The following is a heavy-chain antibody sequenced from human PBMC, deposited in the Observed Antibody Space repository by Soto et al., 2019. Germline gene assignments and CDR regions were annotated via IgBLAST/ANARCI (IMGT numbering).Heavy chain of an antibody. CDR3: ASLPDSLNTIFGVVPDY. Sequence: PGGSLSLSCAASGFTFSSYAMHWVRQAPGKGLEWVAVISYDGSNKYYADSVKGRFTISRDNSKNTLYLQMNSLRAEDTAVYYCASLPDSLNTIFGVVPDYWGQGTLVTVSS. CDR1: GFTFSSYA. CDR2: ISYDGSNK. V-gene: IGHV3-30-3*02. J-gene: IGHJ4*02. D-gene: IGHD3-3*01.